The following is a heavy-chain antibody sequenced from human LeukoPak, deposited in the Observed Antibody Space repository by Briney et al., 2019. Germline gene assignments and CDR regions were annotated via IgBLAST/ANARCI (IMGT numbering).Heavy chain of an antibody. J-gene: IGHJ6*02. D-gene: IGHD5-12*01. CDR1: GFTFSSYG. Sequence: GWSLRLSCAASGFTFSSYGMHWVRQAPGKGLESVAVIWYDGSNKYYADSVKGRFTISRDNSKNTLYLQMNSLRAEDTAVYYCARDQVDIVATSQLYYYYYGMDVWGQRTTVTVSS. CDR2: IWYDGSNK. V-gene: IGHV3-33*01. CDR3: ARDQVDIVATSQLYYYYYGMDV.